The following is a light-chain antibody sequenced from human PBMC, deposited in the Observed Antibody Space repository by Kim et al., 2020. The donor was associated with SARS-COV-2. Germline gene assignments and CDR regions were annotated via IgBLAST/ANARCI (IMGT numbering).Light chain of an antibody. CDR2: KAS. J-gene: IGKJ1*01. Sequence: EIEMTQSPATLSASPGDRATLSCRASQSVSSYLAWYQQKPGKAPKLLIYKASNRATGVPARFSGSGSGTEFTLTISSLQSEDFAAYYCQQYNSWLRTFGQGTKVDIK. CDR3: QQYNSWLRT. CDR1: QSVSSY. V-gene: IGKV3D-15*01.